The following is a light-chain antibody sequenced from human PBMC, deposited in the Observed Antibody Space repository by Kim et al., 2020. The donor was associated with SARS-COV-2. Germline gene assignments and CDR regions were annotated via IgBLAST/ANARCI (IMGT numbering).Light chain of an antibody. CDR3: QQSYSTPLT. Sequence: GDRVTVTCRASQSISSYLNWYQQKPGKAPKLLIYAASSLQSGVPSRFSGSGSGTDFTLTISSLQPEDFATYYCQQSYSTPLTFGGGTKVDIK. J-gene: IGKJ4*01. CDR1: QSISSY. V-gene: IGKV1-39*01. CDR2: AAS.